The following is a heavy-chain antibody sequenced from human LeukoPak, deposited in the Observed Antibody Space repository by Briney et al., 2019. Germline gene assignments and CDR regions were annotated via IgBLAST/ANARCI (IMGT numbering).Heavy chain of an antibody. D-gene: IGHD3-16*01. V-gene: IGHV4-59*08. Sequence: SETLSLTCTVSGGSISSYYCSWIRQPRGTGLEWIAYIHNSGKTNCNPSLKSRVTMSVDTSKKQFSLKLNSVTAADTALYYCARHASGFDAFDIWGQGTMVAVSS. CDR3: ARHASGFDAFDI. J-gene: IGHJ3*02. CDR2: IHNSGKT. CDR1: GGSISSYY.